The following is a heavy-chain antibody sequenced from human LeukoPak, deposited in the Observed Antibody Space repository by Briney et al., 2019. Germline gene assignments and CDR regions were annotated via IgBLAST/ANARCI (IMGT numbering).Heavy chain of an antibody. CDR3: ARGPSPTIFGVVINYYYYYGMDV. CDR1: GGSISSGGYS. Sequence: SQTLSLTCAVSGGSISSGGYSWSWIRQPPGKGLEWIGYIYHSGSTYYNPSLKSRVTISVDTSKNQFSLKLSSVTAADTAVYYCARGPSPTIFGVVINYYYYYGMDVWGQGTTVTVSS. CDR2: IYHSGST. D-gene: IGHD3-3*01. V-gene: IGHV4-30-2*05. J-gene: IGHJ6*02.